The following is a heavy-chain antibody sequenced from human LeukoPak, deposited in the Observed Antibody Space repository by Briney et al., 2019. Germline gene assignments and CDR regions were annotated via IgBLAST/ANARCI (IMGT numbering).Heavy chain of an antibody. J-gene: IGHJ5*02. V-gene: IGHV4-28*01. D-gene: IGHD4/OR15-4a*01. Sequence: SDTLSLTCAVSGYSISSDNWWGWIRQPPGKGLEWIGYIHYSGITYYSPSLKSRVTLSVDTSKNQFSLRLSSVTAVDTAVYYCARKPNAVFWFDPWGQGTLVTVSS. CDR3: ARKPNAVFWFDP. CDR1: GYSISSDNW. CDR2: IHYSGIT.